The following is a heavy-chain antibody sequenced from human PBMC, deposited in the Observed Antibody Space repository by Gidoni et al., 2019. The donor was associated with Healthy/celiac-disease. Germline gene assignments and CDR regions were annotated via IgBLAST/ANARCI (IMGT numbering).Heavy chain of an antibody. D-gene: IGHD3-22*01. CDR3: ARMRRFYYDSSGYYSDAFDI. V-gene: IGHV3-33*01. CDR2: IWDDGSNK. J-gene: IGHJ3*02. CDR1: GFPLGSYG. Sequence: QVQLVASGGGVVKPGRSLRLSWPASGFPLGSYGMHWGRQAPGKGLEWVAVIWDDGSNKYYADSVKGRFTISRDNSKNTLYLQMNSLRAEDTAVYYCARMRRFYYDSSGYYSDAFDIWGQGTMVTVSS.